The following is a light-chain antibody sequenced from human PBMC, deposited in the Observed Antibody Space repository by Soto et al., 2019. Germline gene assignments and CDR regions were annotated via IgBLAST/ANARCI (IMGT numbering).Light chain of an antibody. J-gene: IGKJ2*01. CDR3: QQYDNWLRT. CDR1: QSVSSN. CDR2: GAS. Sequence: EIVMTQSPATLSVSPGERATLSCRASQSVSSNLAWYQQKPGQAPRLLIYGASTSATGIPERFSGIGSGTEYTLTISSLQSEDLAVYYCQQYDNWLRTFGQGTKLEIK. V-gene: IGKV3-15*01.